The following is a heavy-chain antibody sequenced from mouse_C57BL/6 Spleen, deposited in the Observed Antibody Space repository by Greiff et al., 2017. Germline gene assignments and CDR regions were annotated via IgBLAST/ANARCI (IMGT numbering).Heavy chain of an antibody. CDR2: ISSGGSYT. V-gene: IGHV5-6*02. J-gene: IGHJ1*03. CDR1: GFTFSSYG. Sequence: EVMLVESGGDLVKPGGSLKLSCAASGFTFSSYGMSWVRQTPDTRLEWVATISSGGSYTYYPDSVKGRFTISRDNAKNTLYLQMSSLKSEDTAMYYCARQITTVVEGYFDVWGTGTTVTVSS. D-gene: IGHD1-1*01. CDR3: ARQITTVVEGYFDV.